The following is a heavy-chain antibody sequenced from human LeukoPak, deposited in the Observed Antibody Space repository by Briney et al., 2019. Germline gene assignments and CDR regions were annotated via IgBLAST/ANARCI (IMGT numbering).Heavy chain of an antibody. D-gene: IGHD6-19*01. Sequence: GGSLRLSCAASGFTFSSYAMSWVRQAPGKGLEWVSAISGSGGSTYYADSVKGRFTISRDNSKNTLYLQMNSLRAEDTAVYYCAPGRGSGWYEFDYWGQGTLVTVSS. CDR3: APGRGSGWYEFDY. CDR1: GFTFSSYA. CDR2: ISGSGGST. V-gene: IGHV3-23*01. J-gene: IGHJ4*02.